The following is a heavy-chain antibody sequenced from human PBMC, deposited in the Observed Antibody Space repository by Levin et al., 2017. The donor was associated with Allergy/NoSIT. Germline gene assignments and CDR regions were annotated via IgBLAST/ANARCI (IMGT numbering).Heavy chain of an antibody. D-gene: IGHD1-26*01. CDR1: GGSFSGYY. CDR2: INHSGST. V-gene: IGHV4-34*01. J-gene: IGHJ2*01. Sequence: SETLSLTCAVYGGSFSGYYCSWIRQPPGKGLEWIGEINHSGSTNYNPSLQSRVTITLDTSKNQFSLKLSSVTAADAAVYYCARHNSGSYYRYWLFDLWGRGTLVTVSS. CDR3: ARHNSGSYYRYWLFDL.